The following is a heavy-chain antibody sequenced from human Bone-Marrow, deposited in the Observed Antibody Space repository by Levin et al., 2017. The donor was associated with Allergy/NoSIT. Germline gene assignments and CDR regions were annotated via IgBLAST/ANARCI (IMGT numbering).Heavy chain of an antibody. D-gene: IGHD1-26*01. CDR2: ISHDGTII. Sequence: GESLKISCVASGFDFSSYVMHWVRQAPGKGLMWVSRISHDGTIITYADSVVGRITVSRDNARNTLYLEMNSLKVEDTAVYYCTRDRQWDLYDYWGQGTLVTVSS. J-gene: IGHJ4*02. V-gene: IGHV3-74*01. CDR3: TRDRQWDLYDY. CDR1: GFDFSSYV.